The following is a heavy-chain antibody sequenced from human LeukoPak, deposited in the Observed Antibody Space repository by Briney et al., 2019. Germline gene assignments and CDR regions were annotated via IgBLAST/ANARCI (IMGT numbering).Heavy chain of an antibody. CDR2: TYYNSKWYN. Sequence: SQTLSLTCAISGDSVSSNTAAWNWLRQSPSRGLEWLGRTYYNSKWYNDYAVSVKSRITISPDTSKNQFSLQLNSVTPGDTAVYYCARGNDYDPVIFDYWGQGTLVTVSS. CDR3: ARGNDYDPVIFDY. D-gene: IGHD4-17*01. V-gene: IGHV6-1*01. J-gene: IGHJ4*02. CDR1: GDSVSSNTAA.